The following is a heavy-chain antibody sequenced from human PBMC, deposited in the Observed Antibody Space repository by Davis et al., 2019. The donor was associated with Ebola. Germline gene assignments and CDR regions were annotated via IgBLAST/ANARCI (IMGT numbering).Heavy chain of an antibody. Sequence: MPSETLSLTCTVSGGSISSYYWSWIRQPPGKGLEWIGYIYYSGTTTYNPSFRGRVIMSRDSSKNQFSLKINSVTPAGTAVYYCAKSFSSSPRLRYYYGMDVWGQGTTVTVSS. J-gene: IGHJ6*02. V-gene: IGHV4-59*03. CDR1: GGSISSYY. CDR2: IYYSGTT. D-gene: IGHD6-6*01. CDR3: AKSFSSSPRLRYYYGMDV.